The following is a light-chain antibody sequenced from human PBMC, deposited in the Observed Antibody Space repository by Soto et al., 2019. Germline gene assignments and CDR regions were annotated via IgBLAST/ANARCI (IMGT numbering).Light chain of an antibody. CDR3: QVWDSSSDPLYV. V-gene: IGLV3-21*02. J-gene: IGLJ1*01. CDR2: DDS. CDR1: NIGSKS. Sequence: SYELTQPPSVSVAPGQTARITCGGTNIGSKSVHWYQQKPGQAPVLVVYDDSDRPSGIPERFSGCNSGNTATLTISRVEAGDEADYYCQVWDSSSDPLYVFGTGTKLTVL.